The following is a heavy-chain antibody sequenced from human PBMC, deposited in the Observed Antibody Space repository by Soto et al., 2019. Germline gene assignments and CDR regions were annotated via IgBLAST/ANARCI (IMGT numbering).Heavy chain of an antibody. V-gene: IGHV1-18*01. Sequence: QVQLVQSGTEVKKPGASVKVSCKASGYTFSSYGISWVRQAPGQGLEWMGWISGHNGNTNYAQKFRHRGTMPTATPTSKVNRERGSLRPDDTAVYYCAREAGTTVTTIDPWGQGTLVTVSS. J-gene: IGHJ5*02. D-gene: IGHD4-17*01. CDR1: GYTFSSYG. CDR3: AREAGTTVTTIDP. CDR2: ISGHNGNT.